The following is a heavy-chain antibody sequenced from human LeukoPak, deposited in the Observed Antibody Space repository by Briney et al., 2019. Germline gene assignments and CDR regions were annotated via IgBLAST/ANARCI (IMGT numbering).Heavy chain of an antibody. J-gene: IGHJ4*02. CDR1: GFTFSRND. Sequence: GGSLRLSCVASGFTFSRNDMHWVRQAPGEGLEWLAHISYHGRGQDYADSVKGRFTISRDNSKNTLYLQMNSLRPEDTAVYYCANRKYFDYWGQGTLVTVSS. CDR2: ISYHGRGQ. V-gene: IGHV3-30*18. CDR3: ANRKYFDY.